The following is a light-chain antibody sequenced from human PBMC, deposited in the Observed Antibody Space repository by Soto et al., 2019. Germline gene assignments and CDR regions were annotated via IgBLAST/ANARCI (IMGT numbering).Light chain of an antibody. J-gene: IGKJ2*01. CDR3: QQYGISQNT. Sequence: ETVMTQSPGTLSLSPGERATLSCRASQSVSSGYLAWYQQKPGQAPRLLIFGASNRATDIPDRFTGSGSGTDFTLTISRLEPEDFVVYYCQQYGISQNTFGQGTKLEIK. CDR1: QSVSSGY. CDR2: GAS. V-gene: IGKV3-20*01.